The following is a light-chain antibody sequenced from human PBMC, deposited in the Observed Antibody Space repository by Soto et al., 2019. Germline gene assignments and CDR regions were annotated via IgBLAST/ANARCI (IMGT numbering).Light chain of an antibody. CDR2: ANS. J-gene: IGLJ1*01. CDR3: HVWDSGSAHHV. CDR1: NIGSKS. Sequence: SCELTQPPSVSVAPGQTARITCGGSNIGSKSVNWYQQKPGRAPLMGVYANSDRPSGIPERFPGSNSGNTGTLIISRVEAGDEADYYCHVWDSGSAHHVFGTGTKVTVL. V-gene: IGLV3-21*02.